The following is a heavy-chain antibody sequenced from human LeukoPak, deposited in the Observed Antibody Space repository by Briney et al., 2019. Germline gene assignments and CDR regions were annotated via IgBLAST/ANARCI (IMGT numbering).Heavy chain of an antibody. Sequence: ASVKVSCKASGYTFTNYFMHWVRQAPGQGLEWMGIINPSGGSTSYAQKFQGRVTMTRDTSTSTVYMELSSLRSEDTAVYYCARDPYYDFWSGYSSSDYGMDVWGQGTTVTVSS. CDR2: INPSGGST. CDR1: GYTFTNYF. V-gene: IGHV1-46*01. J-gene: IGHJ6*02. D-gene: IGHD3-3*01. CDR3: ARDPYYDFWSGYSSSDYGMDV.